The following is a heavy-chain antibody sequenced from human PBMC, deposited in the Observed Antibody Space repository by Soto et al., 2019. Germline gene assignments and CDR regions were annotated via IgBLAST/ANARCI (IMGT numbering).Heavy chain of an antibody. Sequence: GGSLRLSCAASGFSFSSYAMNWVRQAPGKGLEWVSAISGGGGSTYYPDSVKGRFTISRDNSKNTLSLQMNGLRAEDTALYYCATSIAAGGTWGQGNLVTVYS. CDR1: GFSFSSYA. V-gene: IGHV3-23*01. CDR3: ATSIAAGGT. CDR2: ISGGGGST. D-gene: IGHD6-13*01. J-gene: IGHJ5*02.